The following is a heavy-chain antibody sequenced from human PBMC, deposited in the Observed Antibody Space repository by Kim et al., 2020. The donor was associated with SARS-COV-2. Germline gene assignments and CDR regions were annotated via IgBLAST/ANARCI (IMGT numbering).Heavy chain of an antibody. V-gene: IGHV4-39*01. CDR2: IYYSGST. CDR3: ASRPPMLGLGYSYGNYVDY. D-gene: IGHD5-18*01. CDR1: GGSISSSSYY. Sequence: SETLSLTCTVSGGSISSSSYYWGWIRQPPGKGLEWIGSIYYSGSTYYNPSLKSRVTISVDTSKNQFSLKLSSVTAADTAVYYCASRPPMLGLGYSYGNYVDYWGQGTLVTVSS. J-gene: IGHJ4*02.